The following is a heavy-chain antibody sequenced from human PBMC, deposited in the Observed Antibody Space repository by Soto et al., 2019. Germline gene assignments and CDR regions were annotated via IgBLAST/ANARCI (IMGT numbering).Heavy chain of an antibody. J-gene: IGHJ4*02. V-gene: IGHV1-69*06. CDR3: ARALHIGVVTAMVY. D-gene: IGHD2-21*02. CDR2: INPIFGAA. CDR1: GGTFSSYA. Sequence: ASVKVSCKASGGTFSSYAITWVRQAPGQGLEWMGGINPIFGAANYAQKFQGRVTITADKSTSTSYMDLSSLRSEDTAVYYCARALHIGVVTAMVYWGQGTLVTVSS.